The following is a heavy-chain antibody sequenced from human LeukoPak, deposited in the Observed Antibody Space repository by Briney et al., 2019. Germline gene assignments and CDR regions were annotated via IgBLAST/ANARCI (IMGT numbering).Heavy chain of an antibody. V-gene: IGHV3-23*01. J-gene: IGHJ4*02. Sequence: LSGGSLRLSCAASGFTFGSYAMSWVRQAPGKSLEWVSIISNGGVTTYYADSVRGRFTISRDNSKDLLYLQMDSLRAEDTVVYYCVKLSSGSGSSFGFDSWGLGTLVTVSS. CDR1: GFTFGSYA. D-gene: IGHD6-13*01. CDR2: ISNGGVTT. CDR3: VKLSSGSGSSFGFDS.